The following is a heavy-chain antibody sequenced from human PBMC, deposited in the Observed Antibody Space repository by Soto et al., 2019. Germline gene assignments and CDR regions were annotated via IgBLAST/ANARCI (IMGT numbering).Heavy chain of an antibody. V-gene: IGHV3-66*01. CDR3: AKVLKDIVVVPAAVDAFDI. CDR2: INSGGST. CDR1: GFTVSSKY. D-gene: IGHD2-2*01. Sequence: GGSLRLSCAASGFTVSSKYMSWVRQAPGKGLEWVSIINSGGSTSYADSVKGRFTISRDNSKNTLYLQMNSLRAEDTAVYYCAKVLKDIVVVPAAVDAFDIWGQGTMVTVSS. J-gene: IGHJ3*02.